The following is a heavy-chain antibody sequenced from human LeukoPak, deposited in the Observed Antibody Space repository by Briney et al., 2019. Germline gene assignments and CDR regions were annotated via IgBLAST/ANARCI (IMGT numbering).Heavy chain of an antibody. CDR2: ISGSDGST. CDR1: GFTFSNYA. CDR3: AKGRGYCTGGSCYSDY. D-gene: IGHD2-15*01. Sequence: PGGSLRLSCTASGFTFSNYAMSWVRQAPGKGQEWVSTISGSDGSTYYADSVKGRFTISRDNSKNTLYLQMNSLRVEDTAIYYCAKGRGYCTGGSCYSDYWGQGTLVTVSS. V-gene: IGHV3-23*01. J-gene: IGHJ4*02.